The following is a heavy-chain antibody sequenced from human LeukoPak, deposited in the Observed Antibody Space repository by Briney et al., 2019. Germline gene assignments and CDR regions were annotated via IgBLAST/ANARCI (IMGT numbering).Heavy chain of an antibody. D-gene: IGHD6-13*01. J-gene: IGHJ4*02. V-gene: IGHV4-34*01. CDR3: AREVDSSSWCIDY. CDR2: INHSGST. CDR1: GGSFSGYY. Sequence: SETLSLTCAVYGGSFSGYYWSWIRQPPGKGLEWIGEINHSGSTNYNPSLKSRVTISVDTSKNQFSLKLSSVTAADTAVYYCAREVDSSSWCIDYWGQGTLVTVSS.